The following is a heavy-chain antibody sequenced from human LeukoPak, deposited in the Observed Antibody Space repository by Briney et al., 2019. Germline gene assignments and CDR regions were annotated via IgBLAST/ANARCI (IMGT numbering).Heavy chain of an antibody. D-gene: IGHD5-12*01. CDR2: VNPGDSDT. V-gene: IGHV5-51*01. CDR1: GYRFTNYW. Sequence: GDSLKISCKGSGYRFTNYWIGWVRQMPGKGLEWMGIVNPGDSDTRYSPTFQGQVTISADTSTTTAYLQWSSLKASDNGMYYCARRGDDSSLVAFDVWGQGTMVTVSS. CDR3: ARRGDDSSLVAFDV. J-gene: IGHJ3*01.